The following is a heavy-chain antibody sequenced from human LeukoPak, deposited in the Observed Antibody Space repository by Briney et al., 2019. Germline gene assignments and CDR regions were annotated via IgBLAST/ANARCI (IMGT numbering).Heavy chain of an antibody. CDR3: AKRGAQYFFDY. CDR1: GFTFSRYA. Sequence: PGRSLRLSCAASGFTFSRYAMHWVRQAPGKGLEWVAVISYDGNNEFYADSVKGRFIISRDNSKNTLYLQMSSLRVEDTAVYFCAKRGAQYFFDYWGQGTLVTVSS. D-gene: IGHD1-26*01. J-gene: IGHJ4*02. V-gene: IGHV3-30*18. CDR2: ISYDGNNE.